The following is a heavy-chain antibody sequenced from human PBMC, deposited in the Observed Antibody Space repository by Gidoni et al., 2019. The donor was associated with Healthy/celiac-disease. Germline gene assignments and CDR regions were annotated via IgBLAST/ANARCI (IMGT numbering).Heavy chain of an antibody. CDR3: AKVLIAAAGRRNGVDP. J-gene: IGHJ5*02. CDR2: MSGSGGRT. CDR1: GFTFSSYA. V-gene: IGHV3-23*01. D-gene: IGHD6-13*01. Sequence: EVQLLESGGGLVQPGVSLRLSCAASGFTFSSYAMSWVRQAPGKGLEWGSAMSGSGGRTDYADAVKGRFTISRENYKNTLYRQMNSLRAEDTAVDDGAKVLIAAAGRRNGVDPWGQGTLVTVSA.